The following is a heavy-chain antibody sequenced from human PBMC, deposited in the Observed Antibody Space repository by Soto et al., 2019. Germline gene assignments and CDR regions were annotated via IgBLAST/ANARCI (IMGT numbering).Heavy chain of an antibody. CDR3: ARDRDYCSSTSCYGGLNWFDP. J-gene: IGHJ5*02. CDR1: GYTFTSYG. CDR2: ISAYNGNT. V-gene: IGHV1-18*01. Sequence: QVQLVQSGAEVKKPGASVKVSCKASGYTFTSYGIIWVRQAPGQGLEWMGWISAYNGNTNYAQKLQGRVTMTTDTSTSTAYMELRSLRSDDTAVYYCARDRDYCSSTSCYGGLNWFDPWGQGTLVTVSS. D-gene: IGHD2-2*01.